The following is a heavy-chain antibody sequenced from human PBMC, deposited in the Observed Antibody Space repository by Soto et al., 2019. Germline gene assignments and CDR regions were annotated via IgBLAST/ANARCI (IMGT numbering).Heavy chain of an antibody. CDR1: GFTFSSYA. CDR3: ARDMSALLLEWLLPDY. J-gene: IGHJ4*02. V-gene: IGHV3-30-3*01. CDR2: ISYDGSNK. Sequence: GGSLRLSCAASGFTFSSYAMHWVRQAPGKGLEWVAVISYDGSNKYYADSVKGRFTISRDNSKNTLYLQMNSLRAEDTAVYYCARDMSALLLEWLLPDYWGQGTLVTVSS. D-gene: IGHD3-3*01.